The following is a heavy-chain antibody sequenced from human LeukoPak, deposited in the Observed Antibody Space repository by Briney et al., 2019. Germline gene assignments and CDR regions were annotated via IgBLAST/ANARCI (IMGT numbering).Heavy chain of an antibody. J-gene: IGHJ4*02. D-gene: IGHD1-20*01. Sequence: GRSLRLSCAASGFTFSSYAMHWVRQAPGKGLEWVAVISYDGSNKYYADSVKGRFTISRDNSKNTLYLQMNSLRAEDTAVYYCARGGYNWNYFDYWGQGTLVTVSS. CDR3: ARGGYNWNYFDY. V-gene: IGHV3-30-3*01. CDR2: ISYDGSNK. CDR1: GFTFSSYA.